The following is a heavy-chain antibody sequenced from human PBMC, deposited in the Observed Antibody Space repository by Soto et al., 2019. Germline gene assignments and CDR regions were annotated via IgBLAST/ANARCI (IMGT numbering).Heavy chain of an antibody. CDR2: LVPIFQTA. Sequence: QVQLVQSGAEVKRPGSSVKVSCKASGDTFSTFTLSWMRQAPGQGLEWMGGLVPIFQTANYARKFQGRLTITADESTTTAYIELSSLLSEDTALYFCGTALELTSWGAFDYWRQGTLVTVS. D-gene: IGHD1-26*01. CDR3: GTALELTSWGAFDY. CDR1: GDTFSTFT. J-gene: IGHJ4*02. V-gene: IGHV1-69*01.